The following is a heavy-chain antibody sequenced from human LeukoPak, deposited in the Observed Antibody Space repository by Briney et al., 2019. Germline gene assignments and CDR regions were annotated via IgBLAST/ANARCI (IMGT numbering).Heavy chain of an antibody. CDR1: GGSISSYY. V-gene: IGHV4-4*07. D-gene: IGHD3-3*01. CDR2: IYTDGST. J-gene: IGHJ4*02. Sequence: SETLSLTCTVSGGSISSYYWGWIRQPAGKGLEWLGRIYTDGSTNYNPSLRRRISMSVDLSANQFTLRLSSVTAADTAIYYCARDHNEYDFLSDAYLGYFGYWGQGALVTVSS. CDR3: ARDHNEYDFLSDAYLGYFGY.